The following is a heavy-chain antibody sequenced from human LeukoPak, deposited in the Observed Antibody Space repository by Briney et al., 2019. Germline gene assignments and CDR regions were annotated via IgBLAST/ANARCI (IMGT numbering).Heavy chain of an antibody. J-gene: IGHJ3*02. Sequence: GGSLRLTCAASGFTFSSYAMSWVRQAPGKGLEWVSAISGSGGSTYYADSVKGRFTISRDNSKNTLYLQMNSLRAEDTAVYYCARAEYGSGSYLSFDIWGQGTMVTVSS. V-gene: IGHV3-23*01. D-gene: IGHD3-10*01. CDR1: GFTFSSYA. CDR3: ARAEYGSGSYLSFDI. CDR2: ISGSGGST.